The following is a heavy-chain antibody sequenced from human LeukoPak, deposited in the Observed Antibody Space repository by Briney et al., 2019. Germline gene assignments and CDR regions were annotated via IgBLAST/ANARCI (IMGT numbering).Heavy chain of an antibody. Sequence: SETLSLTCTVSGGSISSGGYYWSWIRQHPGKGLEWIGYIYYSGSTYYNPSLKSRVTISADTSKNQFSLKLSSVTAADTAVYYCARSITLEYYFDYWGQGTLVTVSS. V-gene: IGHV4-31*03. J-gene: IGHJ4*02. CDR2: IYYSGST. D-gene: IGHD3-3*01. CDR3: ARSITLEYYFDY. CDR1: GGSISSGGYY.